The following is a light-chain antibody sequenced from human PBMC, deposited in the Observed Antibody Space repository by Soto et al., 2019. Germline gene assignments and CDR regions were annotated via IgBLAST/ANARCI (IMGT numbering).Light chain of an antibody. CDR2: GAS. CDR1: QSVSSSY. CDR3: KQYGSSRLIT. V-gene: IGKV3-20*01. Sequence: EIVLTQSPGTLSLSPGERATLSCRASQSVSSSYLAWYQQKPGQAPRLLIYGASSRATGIPDRFSGSGSRTHFALAISRLEPEDFAVYYCKQYGSSRLITFGPGTKVDIK. J-gene: IGKJ3*01.